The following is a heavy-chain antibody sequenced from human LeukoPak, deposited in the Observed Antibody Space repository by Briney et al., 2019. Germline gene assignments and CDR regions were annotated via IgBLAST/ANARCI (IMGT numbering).Heavy chain of an antibody. CDR1: GGSFSGYY. CDR3: ARGSTPPRYSSSPTGFDYWAKRSASRYSSSPTGFDY. V-gene: IGHV4-34*01. Sequence: SETLSLTCAVYGGSFSGYYWSWSRQPPGKGLEWIGEINHSGSTNYNPSLKSRVTISVDTSKNQFSLKLSSVTAADTAVYYCARGSTPPRYSSSPTGFDYWAKRSASRYSSSPTGFDYWDQGTLVTVSS. D-gene: IGHD6-13*01. J-gene: IGHJ4*02. CDR2: INHSGST.